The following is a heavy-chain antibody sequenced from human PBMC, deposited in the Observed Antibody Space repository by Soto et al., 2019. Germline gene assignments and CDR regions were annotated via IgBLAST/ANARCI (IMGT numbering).Heavy chain of an antibody. J-gene: IGHJ6*02. CDR2: SNTDGSTT. D-gene: IGHD3-16*02. CDR3: ARGIYLNYGLDV. CDR1: EFTFNNYW. V-gene: IGHV3-74*01. Sequence: EVQLVESGGGLVQPGGSLRLSCAASEFTFNNYWMHWVRQVPGKGLEWVSRSNTDGSTTNYADSVMGRFTISRDNADNTVYLQLNSLRAEDTAVYYCARGIYLNYGLDVWGQGATVTVS.